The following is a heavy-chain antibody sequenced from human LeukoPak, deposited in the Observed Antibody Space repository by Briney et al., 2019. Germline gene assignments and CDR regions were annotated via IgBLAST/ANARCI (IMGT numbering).Heavy chain of an antibody. Sequence: GGSLRLSCAASGFTFINYGMHWVRQAPGKGLEWVAVIWYDGSKKYYADSVKGRFTISRDNSKNTVYLQINSLRAEDTAVYYCARVSPEIVVVTGTGAPDYWAQGTLHTVSS. CDR1: GFTFINYG. V-gene: IGHV3-33*01. D-gene: IGHD2-21*02. J-gene: IGHJ4*02. CDR2: IWYDGSKK. CDR3: ARVSPEIVVVTGTGAPDY.